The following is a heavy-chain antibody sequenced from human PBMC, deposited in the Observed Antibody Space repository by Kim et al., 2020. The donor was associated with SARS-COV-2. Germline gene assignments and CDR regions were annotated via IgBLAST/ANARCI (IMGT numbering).Heavy chain of an antibody. Sequence: QKLQGRVTMTTDPSTSTAYMELRSLRSDDTAVYYCARDQGYYDSSGYYDYWGQGTLVTVSS. J-gene: IGHJ4*02. D-gene: IGHD3-22*01. CDR3: ARDQGYYDSSGYYDY. V-gene: IGHV1-18*01.